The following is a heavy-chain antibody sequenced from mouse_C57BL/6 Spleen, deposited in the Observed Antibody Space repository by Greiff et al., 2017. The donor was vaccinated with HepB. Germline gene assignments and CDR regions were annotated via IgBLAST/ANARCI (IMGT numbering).Heavy chain of an antibody. Sequence: VKLQESGPGLVQPSQSLSITCTVSGFSLTSYGVHWVRQSPGKGLEWLGVIWSGGSTDYNAAFISRLSISKDNSKSQVFFKMNSLQADDTAIYYCASSMIRPYYYAMDYWGQGTSVTVSS. CDR2: IWSGGST. J-gene: IGHJ4*01. V-gene: IGHV2-2*01. CDR1: GFSLTSYG. CDR3: ASSMIRPYYYAMDY. D-gene: IGHD2-4*01.